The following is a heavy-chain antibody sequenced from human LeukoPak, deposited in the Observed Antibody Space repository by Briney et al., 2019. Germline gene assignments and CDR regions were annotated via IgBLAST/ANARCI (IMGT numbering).Heavy chain of an antibody. Sequence: KPPETLSLTCTVSGVSIRHYYWSWIRQPPGKGLEWIGYVYYTGRTSYNPSLKSRVTMSVDTSKNQFSLKLSSVTAADTAVYFCARLEAGYYASREAFDIWGQGTMVTVSS. CDR3: ARLEAGYYASREAFDI. CDR1: GVSIRHYY. CDR2: VYYTGRT. D-gene: IGHD3-22*01. J-gene: IGHJ3*02. V-gene: IGHV4-59*08.